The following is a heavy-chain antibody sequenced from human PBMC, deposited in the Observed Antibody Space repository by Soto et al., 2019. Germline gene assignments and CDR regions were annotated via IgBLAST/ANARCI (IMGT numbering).Heavy chain of an antibody. CDR3: GKGRSGEVVVFY. CDR1: GYTFTGYY. Sequence: ASVKVSCKASGYTFTGYYIHWVRQAPGQVPEWMGEISPDSGVTKYAQRVQVVFARTRERSISTVDMGLSNLSPDDTAVYYCGKGRSGEVVVFYGGQGPGVTVSS. CDR2: ISPDSGVT. D-gene: IGHD3-22*01. J-gene: IGHJ4*02. V-gene: IGHV1-2*02.